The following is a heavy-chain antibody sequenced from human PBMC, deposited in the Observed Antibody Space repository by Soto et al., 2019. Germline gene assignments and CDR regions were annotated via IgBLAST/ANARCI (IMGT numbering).Heavy chain of an antibody. Sequence: PSETLSLTCAVYGGSFSGYYWSWIRQPPGKGLEWIGEINHSGSTNYNPSLKSRVTISVDTSKNQFSLKLSSVTAADTAVYYCARGLDSDRMAAAGGMWFDPWGQGTLVTVSS. D-gene: IGHD6-13*01. V-gene: IGHV4-34*01. CDR1: GGSFSGYY. CDR2: INHSGST. CDR3: ARGLDSDRMAAAGGMWFDP. J-gene: IGHJ5*02.